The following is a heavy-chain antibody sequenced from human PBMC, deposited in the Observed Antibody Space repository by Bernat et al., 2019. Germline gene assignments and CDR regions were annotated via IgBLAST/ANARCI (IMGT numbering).Heavy chain of an antibody. Sequence: EVQLVESGGGLVKPGGSLRLSCAASGFTFSSYSMNWVRQAPGKGLEWVSSISSSSSYIYYADSVKGRFTISRDNAKNSLYLQMNSLRAEDTAVYYCAGAEYRAYYMDVWGKGTTVTVSS. CDR1: GFTFSSYS. V-gene: IGHV3-21*01. D-gene: IGHD6-6*01. CDR2: ISSSSSYI. CDR3: AGAEYRAYYMDV. J-gene: IGHJ6*03.